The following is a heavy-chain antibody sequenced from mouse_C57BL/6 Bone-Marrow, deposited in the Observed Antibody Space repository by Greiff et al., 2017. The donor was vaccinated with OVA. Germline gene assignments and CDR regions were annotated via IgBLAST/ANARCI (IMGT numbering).Heavy chain of an antibody. V-gene: IGHV1-5*01. J-gene: IGHJ2*01. CDR1: GYTFTSYW. D-gene: IGHD2-5*01. CDR3: TRESYYSNYVGY. CDR2: IYPGNSDT. Sequence: QQSGTVLARPGASVKMSCKTSGYTFTSYWMHWVKQRPGQGLEWIGAIYPGNSDTSYNQKFKGKAKLTAVTSASTAYMELSSLTNEDSAVYYCTRESYYSNYVGYWGQGTTLTVSS.